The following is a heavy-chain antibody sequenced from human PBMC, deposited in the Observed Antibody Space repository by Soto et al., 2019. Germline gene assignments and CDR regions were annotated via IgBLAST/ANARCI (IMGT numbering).Heavy chain of an antibody. J-gene: IGHJ4*02. Sequence: ASVKVSCKASGYTFTGYYMHWVRQAPGQGLEWMGWINPNSGGTNYAQKFQGWVTMTRDTSISTAYMELSRLRSDDTAVYYCARSEAYGSGSYPVYWGQGTLVTVSS. CDR1: GYTFTGYY. CDR2: INPNSGGT. V-gene: IGHV1-2*04. D-gene: IGHD3-10*01. CDR3: ARSEAYGSGSYPVY.